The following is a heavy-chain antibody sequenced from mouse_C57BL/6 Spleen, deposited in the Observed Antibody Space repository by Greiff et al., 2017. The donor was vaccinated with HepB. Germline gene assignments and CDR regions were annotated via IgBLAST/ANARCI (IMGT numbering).Heavy chain of an antibody. CDR2: INPGSGGT. D-gene: IGHD1-1*01. J-gene: IGHJ2*01. V-gene: IGHV1-54*01. CDR1: GYAFTNYL. CDR3: ARYYGSSEGDFDY. Sequence: QVQLQQSGAELVRPGTSVKVSCKASGYAFTNYLIEWVKQRPGQGLEWIGVINPGSGGTNYNEKFKGKATLTADKSSSTAYMQLSSLTSEDSAVYFCARYYGSSEGDFDYWGQGTTLTVSS.